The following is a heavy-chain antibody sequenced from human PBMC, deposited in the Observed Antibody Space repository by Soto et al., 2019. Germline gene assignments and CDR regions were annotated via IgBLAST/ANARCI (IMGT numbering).Heavy chain of an antibody. D-gene: IGHD1-7*01. CDR1: GFTFSSYA. CDR3: ASRRFSLELFDY. J-gene: IGHJ4*02. V-gene: IGHV3-23*01. Sequence: GGSLRLSCAASGFTFSSYAMSWVRQAPGKGLEWVSAISGSGGSTYYADSVKGRFTISRDNSKNTLYLQMNSLRAEDTAVYYCASRRFSLELFDYWGQGTLVTVSS. CDR2: ISGSGGST.